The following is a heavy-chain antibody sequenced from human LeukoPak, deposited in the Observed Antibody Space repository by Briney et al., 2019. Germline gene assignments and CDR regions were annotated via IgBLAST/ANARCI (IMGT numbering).Heavy chain of an antibody. D-gene: IGHD3-10*01. J-gene: IGHJ5*02. CDR3: ARGPTRITMVRGNTNWFDP. Sequence: ASVKVSCKVSGYTLTELSMHWVRQAPGKGLEWMGGFDPEDGETIYAQKFQGRVTMTEDTSTDTAYMELSSLRSEDTAVYYCARGPTRITMVRGNTNWFDPWGQGTLVTVSS. CDR2: FDPEDGET. CDR1: GYTLTELS. V-gene: IGHV1-24*01.